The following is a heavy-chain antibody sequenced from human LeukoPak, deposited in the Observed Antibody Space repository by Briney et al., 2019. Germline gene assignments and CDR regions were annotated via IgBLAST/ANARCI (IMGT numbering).Heavy chain of an antibody. CDR1: GYTFTSYD. V-gene: IGHV1-69*13. Sequence: SVKVSCKASGYTFTSYDISWVRQAPGQGLEWMGGIIPIFGTANYAQKFQGRVTITADESTSTAYMELSSLRSEDTAVYYCARAPYSSSWSAIDYWGQGTLVTVSS. CDR3: ARAPYSSSWSAIDY. J-gene: IGHJ4*02. CDR2: IIPIFGTA. D-gene: IGHD6-13*01.